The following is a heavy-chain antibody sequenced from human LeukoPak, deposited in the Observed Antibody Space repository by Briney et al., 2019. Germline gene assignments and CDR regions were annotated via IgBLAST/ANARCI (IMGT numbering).Heavy chain of an antibody. Sequence: GGSLRLSCAASGFTFSTFWMNWVRRAPGKGLEWVANIKQDGSEGHYLDSVKGRLTISRDNAKNALYLQMNSLRAEDTAVYYCAGGTGWLNTHWGQGNLVTVSS. J-gene: IGHJ4*02. CDR1: GFTFSTFW. D-gene: IGHD1-1*01. CDR3: AGGTGWLNTH. V-gene: IGHV3-7*03. CDR2: IKQDGSEG.